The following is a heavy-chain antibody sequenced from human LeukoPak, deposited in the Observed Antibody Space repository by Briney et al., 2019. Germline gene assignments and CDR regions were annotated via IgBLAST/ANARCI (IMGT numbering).Heavy chain of an antibody. V-gene: IGHV4-39*01. D-gene: IGHD2-21*02. CDR2: IYYSGNT. CDR1: GGSISSSSYY. CDR3: ARPRQGDYYFDY. J-gene: IGHJ4*02. Sequence: SETLSLTCTVSGGSISSSSYYWGWIRQPPGKGLEWIGSIYYSGNTYYNPSLKSRVTISVDTSKNQFSLKLISVTAADTAVYYCARPRQGDYYFDYWGQGTLVTVSS.